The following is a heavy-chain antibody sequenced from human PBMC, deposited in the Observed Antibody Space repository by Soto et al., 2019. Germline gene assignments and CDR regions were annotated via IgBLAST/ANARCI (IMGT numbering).Heavy chain of an antibody. CDR1: WCNSRSYA. J-gene: IGHJ3*02. V-gene: IGHV3-23*01. D-gene: IGHD6-19*01. CDR2: ISGSGGTT. CDR3: AKTANGWFSAFDI. Sequence: WRPLRLSYAVSWCNSRSYARRWIRKAPGKGLEWVSAISGSGGTTYYADSVKGRFTFSRDNSKNTLYLQMNSLRAEDTAVYYCAKTANGWFSAFDIWGQGTMVTVSS.